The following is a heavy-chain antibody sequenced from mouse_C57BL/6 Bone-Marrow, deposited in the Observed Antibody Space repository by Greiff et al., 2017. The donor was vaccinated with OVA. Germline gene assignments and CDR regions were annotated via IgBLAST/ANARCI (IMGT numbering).Heavy chain of an antibody. CDR3: ARYLLWLRRGYYFDY. D-gene: IGHD2-2*01. Sequence: VKLMESDAELVKPGASVKISCKVSGYTFTDHTIHWMKQRPEQGLEWIGYIYPRDGSTKYNEKFKGKATLTADKSSSTAYMQLNSLTSEDSAVYFCARYLLWLRRGYYFDYWGQGTTLTVSS. V-gene: IGHV1-78*01. CDR2: IYPRDGST. CDR1: GYTFTDHT. J-gene: IGHJ2*01.